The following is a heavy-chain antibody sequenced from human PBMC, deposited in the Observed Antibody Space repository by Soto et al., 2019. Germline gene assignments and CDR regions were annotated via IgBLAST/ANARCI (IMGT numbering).Heavy chain of an antibody. CDR1: GGSISSGDYY. J-gene: IGHJ4*02. D-gene: IGHD5-18*01. CDR3: DREIIGTQLWFDY. CDR2: IYYSGST. V-gene: IGHV4-30-4*01. Sequence: TLSLTCTVSGGSISSGDYYWSWIRQPPGKGLEWIGYIYYSGSTYYNPSLKSRVTISVDTSKNQFSLKLSSVTAADTAVYYCDREIIGTQLWFDYWGQGTLVTVSS.